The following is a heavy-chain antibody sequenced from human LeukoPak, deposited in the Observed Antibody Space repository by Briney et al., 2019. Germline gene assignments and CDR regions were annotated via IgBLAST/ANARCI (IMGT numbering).Heavy chain of an antibody. CDR1: GGSFSGYY. J-gene: IGHJ4*02. Sequence: SETLSLTCAVYGGSFSGYYWSWIRQPPGKGLEWIGETNHSGSTNYNPSLKSRVTISVDTSKNQFSLNLRSMTAADTAVYFCARRNYGDYVGFDYWGQGTLVTVSS. D-gene: IGHD4-17*01. V-gene: IGHV4-34*01. CDR2: TNHSGST. CDR3: ARRNYGDYVGFDY.